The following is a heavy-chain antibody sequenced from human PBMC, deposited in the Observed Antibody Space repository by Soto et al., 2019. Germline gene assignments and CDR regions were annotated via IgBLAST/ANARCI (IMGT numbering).Heavy chain of an antibody. CDR2: INAGNGNT. D-gene: IGHD6-25*01. CDR3: ARKEYSSDYGMDV. J-gene: IGHJ6*02. CDR1: GYTFTSYA. Sequence: QVQLVQSGAEVKKPGASVKVSCKASGYTFTSYAMHWVRQAPGQRLEWMGWINAGNGNTKYSQKFQGRVTITRDTSASTADMELSSLRSEETVVYYCARKEYSSDYGMDVWGQGTTVTVSS. V-gene: IGHV1-3*01.